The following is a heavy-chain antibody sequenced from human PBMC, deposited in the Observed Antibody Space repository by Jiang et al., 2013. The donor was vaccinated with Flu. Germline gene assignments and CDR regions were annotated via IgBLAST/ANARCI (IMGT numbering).Heavy chain of an antibody. V-gene: IGHV4-34*01. Sequence: KSRVTISVDTSKNQFSLKLSSVTAADTAVYYCARGGRWLHLVYFDYWGQGTLVTVSS. J-gene: IGHJ4*02. D-gene: IGHD5-24*01. CDR3: ARGGRWLHLVYFDY.